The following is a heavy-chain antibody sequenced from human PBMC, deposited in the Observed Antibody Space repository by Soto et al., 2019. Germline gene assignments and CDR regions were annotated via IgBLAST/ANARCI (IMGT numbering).Heavy chain of an antibody. Sequence: QVQLVESGGGVVQPGRSLRLSCAASGFTFSSYGMHWVRQAPGKGLEWVAVIWYDGSNKYYADSVKGRFTISRDNSKNTLYLQMNSLRAEDTAVYYCARDRRVRVIDALATQEYGMDVWGQGTTVTVSS. V-gene: IGHV3-33*01. J-gene: IGHJ6*02. CDR2: IWYDGSNK. CDR3: ARDRRVRVIDALATQEYGMDV. D-gene: IGHD2-21*01. CDR1: GFTFSSYG.